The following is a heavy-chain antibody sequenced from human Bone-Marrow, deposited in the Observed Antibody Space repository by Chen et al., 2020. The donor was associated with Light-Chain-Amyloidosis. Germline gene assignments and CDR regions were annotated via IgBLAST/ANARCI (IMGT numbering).Heavy chain of an antibody. D-gene: IGHD1-1*01. V-gene: IGHV4-39*01. Sequence: QLQLQESGPGLVKPSETLSPTCTVSGGSISSRSYYWGWIRQPPGKGLEWIGSIYYSGSTYYNPSLKSRVTISVDTSKNQFSLKLSSVTAADTAVYYCARQDWNAVGFDYWGQGTLVTVSS. CDR2: IYYSGST. J-gene: IGHJ4*02. CDR1: GGSISSRSYY. CDR3: ARQDWNAVGFDY.